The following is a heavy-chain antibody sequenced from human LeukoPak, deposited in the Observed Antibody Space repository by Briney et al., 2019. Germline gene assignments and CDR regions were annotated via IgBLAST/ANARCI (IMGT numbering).Heavy chain of an antibody. CDR2: IIPIFGTA. J-gene: IGHJ3*02. D-gene: IGHD3-22*01. CDR3: ARGGFTMIAPCDI. V-gene: IGHV1-69*13. Sequence: ASVTVSCTASGGTFSSYAISWVRQAPGQGLEWMGGIIPIFGTANYAQKFQGRVAITADESTSTAYMELSSLRSEDTAVYYCARGGFTMIAPCDIWGQGTMVTVSS. CDR1: GGTFSSYA.